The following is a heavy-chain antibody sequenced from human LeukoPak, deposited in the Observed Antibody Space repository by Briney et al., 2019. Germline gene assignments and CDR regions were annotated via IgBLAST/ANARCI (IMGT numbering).Heavy chain of an antibody. J-gene: IGHJ3*02. CDR2: ISNSGGTT. D-gene: IGHD3-22*01. CDR1: GFTFSSYW. V-gene: IGHV3-23*01. CDR3: AKDLTAYYYDSSGSLGFAFDI. Sequence: AGGSLRLSCAASGFTFSSYWKTWFRQAPGKGLEWVSVISNSGGTTYYADSVKGRFTISRDNAKNTLYLQMNSLRAEDTAVYYCAKDLTAYYYDSSGSLGFAFDIWGQGTMVTVSS.